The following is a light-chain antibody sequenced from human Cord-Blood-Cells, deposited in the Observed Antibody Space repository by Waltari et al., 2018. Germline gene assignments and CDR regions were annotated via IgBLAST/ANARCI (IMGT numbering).Light chain of an antibody. Sequence: DIVMTQSPDPLAVSLGERATIHCKSSQSVLYSSNNKNYLAWYQQKPGQPPKLLIYWASTRESGVPDRFSGSGSGTDFTLTISSLQAEDVAVYYCQQYYSTPTWTFGQGTKVEIK. CDR1: QSVLYSSNNKNY. J-gene: IGKJ1*01. V-gene: IGKV4-1*01. CDR3: QQYYSTPTWT. CDR2: WAS.